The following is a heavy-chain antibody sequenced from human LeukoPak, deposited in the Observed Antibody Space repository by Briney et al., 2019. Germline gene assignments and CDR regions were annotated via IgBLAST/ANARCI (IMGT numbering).Heavy chain of an antibody. CDR1: GYSISSGFY. V-gene: IGHV4-38-2*02. CDR3: ARAVGTSRNFFDY. J-gene: IGHJ4*02. D-gene: IGHD4-23*01. CDR2: IYHSGST. Sequence: PSETLSLTCTVSGYSISSGFYWGRIRQPPGKGLECIGSIYHSGSTYYNPSLKSRVTISVDTSKNQFSLNLSSVTPADTAMYYCARAVGTSRNFFDYWGQGTLVTVSS.